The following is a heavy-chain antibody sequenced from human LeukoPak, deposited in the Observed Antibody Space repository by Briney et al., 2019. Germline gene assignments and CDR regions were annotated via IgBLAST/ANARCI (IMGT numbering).Heavy chain of an antibody. CDR2: IRSKAFGAAT. J-gene: IGHJ4*02. CDR3: ARARLARGYSGYDQSY. Sequence: PGRSLRLSCTGSGFTFGDYAINWVRQAPGMGLEWIGFIRSKAFGAATEYAASVKGRFIISRDDSKSIAYLQIDSLRTEDTAVYYCARARLARGYSGYDQSYWGRGTLVTVSS. CDR1: GFTFGDYA. V-gene: IGHV3-49*04. D-gene: IGHD5-12*01.